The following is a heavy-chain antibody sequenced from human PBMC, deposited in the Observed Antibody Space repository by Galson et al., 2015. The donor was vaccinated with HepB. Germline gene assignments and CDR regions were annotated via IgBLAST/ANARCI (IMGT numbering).Heavy chain of an antibody. CDR3: ARETWVYPDH. Sequence: SLRLSCAASGFTFSIYSMNWVRQAPGKGLEWVLYISSGSNGRYYADSVKGRFTISRDNAKNSLYLQMDSLGDEDTAVYYCARETWVYPDHGSQSTLVTVSS. CDR2: ISSGSNGR. D-gene: IGHD3-16*01. CDR1: GFTFSIYS. V-gene: IGHV3-48*02. J-gene: IGHJ1*01.